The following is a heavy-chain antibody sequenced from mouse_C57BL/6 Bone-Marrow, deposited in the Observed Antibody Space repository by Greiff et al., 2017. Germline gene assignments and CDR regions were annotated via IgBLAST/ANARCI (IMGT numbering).Heavy chain of an antibody. CDR1: GYTFTSYG. V-gene: IGHV1-81*01. Sequence: QVQLQQSGAELARPGASVKLSCKASGYTFTSYGISWVKQTTGQGLELIGEIYPRSGNTYYTEKVKGRATLTADKSSSTAYMELRSLTSEDSAVYFCASGIYYGNSYWYCDVWGTGTTVTVSS. CDR2: IYPRSGNT. D-gene: IGHD2-1*01. CDR3: ASGIYYGNSYWYCDV. J-gene: IGHJ1*03.